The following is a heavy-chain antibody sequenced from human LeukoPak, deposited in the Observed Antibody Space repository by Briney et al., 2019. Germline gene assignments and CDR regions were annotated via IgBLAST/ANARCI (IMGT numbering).Heavy chain of an antibody. J-gene: IGHJ6*03. V-gene: IGHV3-21*01. Sequence: GGSLRLSCAASGFTFSSYSMNWVRQAPGKGLEWVSSISSSSSYIYYADSVKGRFTISRDNDKNSLYLQMNSLRAEDTAVYYCARAGDIVVVPAATNTDYYMDVWGKGTTVTVSS. CDR2: ISSSSSYI. CDR1: GFTFSSYS. CDR3: ARAGDIVVVPAATNTDYYMDV. D-gene: IGHD2-2*01.